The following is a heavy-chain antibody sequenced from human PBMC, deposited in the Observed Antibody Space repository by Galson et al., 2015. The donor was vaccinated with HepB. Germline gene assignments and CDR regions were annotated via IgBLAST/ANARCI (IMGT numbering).Heavy chain of an antibody. V-gene: IGHV3-33*01. CDR3: ARDRETDGDYVGGRGWFDP. CDR2: IWYDGSNK. J-gene: IGHJ5*02. Sequence: SLRLSCAASGFTFSSYGMHWVRQAPGKGLEWVSVIWYDGSNKYYADSVKGRFTISRDNSKNTLYLQMNSLRAEDTAVYYCARDRETDGDYVGGRGWFDPWGQGTLVTVSS. D-gene: IGHD4-17*01. CDR1: GFTFSSYG.